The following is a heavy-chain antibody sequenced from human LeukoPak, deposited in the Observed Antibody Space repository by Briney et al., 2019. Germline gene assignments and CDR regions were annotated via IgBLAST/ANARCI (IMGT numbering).Heavy chain of an antibody. CDR1: GYIFTDYW. Sequence: PGESLKISCKASGYIFTDYWIGWVRQMPGKGLEWMGLIYPGDSDTKYSPSFEGHVTMSVDKSIGAAYLEWSSLNVSDAAMYYCARGSGSSSWLDPWGQGTLVTVSP. V-gene: IGHV5-51*01. D-gene: IGHD3-10*01. CDR2: IYPGDSDT. J-gene: IGHJ5*02. CDR3: ARGSGSSSWLDP.